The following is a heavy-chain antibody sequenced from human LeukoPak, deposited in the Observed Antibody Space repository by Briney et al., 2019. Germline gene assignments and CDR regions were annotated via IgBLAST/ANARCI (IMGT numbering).Heavy chain of an antibody. V-gene: IGHV4-61*02. CDR2: IYTSGST. D-gene: IGHD6-13*01. J-gene: IGHJ4*02. CDR3: ASLASSSWPTVLY. Sequence: SETLSLTCTVSGGSISSGSYYWSWIRQPAGKGLEWIGRIYTSGSTNYNPSLKSRVTISADTSKNQFSLKLSSVTAADTAVYYCASLASSSWPTVLYWGQGTLVTVSS. CDR1: GGSISSGSYY.